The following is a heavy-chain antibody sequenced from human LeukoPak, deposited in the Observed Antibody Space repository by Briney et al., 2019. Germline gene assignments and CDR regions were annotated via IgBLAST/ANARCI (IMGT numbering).Heavy chain of an antibody. J-gene: IGHJ3*02. CDR2: IKEDGSWK. V-gene: IGHV3-7*01. CDR1: GFTLNSYW. CDR3: ARDWFPSGRAAFDI. D-gene: IGHD3-10*01. Sequence: GWSLRLSCAASGFTLNSYWMSWVHQAPGKGLEWVANIKEDGSWKYYGDSVKGRFTISRDNAKKSLYLQMNSLRGEDTAVYYCARDWFPSGRAAFDIWGQGTMVTVSS.